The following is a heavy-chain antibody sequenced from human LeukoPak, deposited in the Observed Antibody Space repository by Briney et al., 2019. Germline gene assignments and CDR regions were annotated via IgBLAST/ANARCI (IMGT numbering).Heavy chain of an antibody. CDR2: IIPIFGTA. CDR3: ARARSPTSTYWFDP. J-gene: IGHJ5*02. V-gene: IGHV1-69*05. Sequence: GASVKVSCKASGGTFSSYAISWVRQAPGQGLEWMGGIIPIFGTANYAQKFQGRVTITTDESTSTVYMELSSLRSEDTAVYYCARARSPTSTYWFDPWGQGTLVTVSS. CDR1: GGTFSSYA. D-gene: IGHD3-10*01.